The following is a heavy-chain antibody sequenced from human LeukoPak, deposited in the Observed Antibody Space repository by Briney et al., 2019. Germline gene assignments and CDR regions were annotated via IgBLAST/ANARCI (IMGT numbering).Heavy chain of an antibody. CDR2: ISSSSSYI. V-gene: IGHV3-21*01. CDR1: GFTFSSYS. Sequence: GGSLRLSCAASGFTFSSYSMNWVRQAPGKGLEWVSSISSSSSYIYYADSVKGRFTISRDNAKNSLYLQMNSLRAEDTAVYYCARERYYYDSSGYSTPLNYYFDYWGQGTLVTVSS. J-gene: IGHJ4*02. CDR3: ARERYYYDSSGYSTPLNYYFDY. D-gene: IGHD3-22*01.